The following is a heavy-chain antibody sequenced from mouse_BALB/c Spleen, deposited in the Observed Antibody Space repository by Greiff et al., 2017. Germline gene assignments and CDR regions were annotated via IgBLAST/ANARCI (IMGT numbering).Heavy chain of an antibody. D-gene: IGHD2-3*01. CDR1: GYSITSDYA. Sequence: EVKLVESGPGLVKPSQSLSLICTVTGYSITSDYAWNWIRQFPGNKLEWMGYISYSGSTSYNPSLKSRISITRDTSKNQFFLQLNSVTTEDTATYYCARWLLRRAMDYWGQGTSVTVSS. J-gene: IGHJ4*01. V-gene: IGHV3-2*02. CDR3: ARWLLRRAMDY. CDR2: ISYSGST.